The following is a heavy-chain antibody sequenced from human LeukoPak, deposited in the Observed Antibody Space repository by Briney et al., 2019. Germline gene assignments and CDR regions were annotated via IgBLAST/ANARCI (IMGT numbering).Heavy chain of an antibody. CDR3: ARCSGGGGGHFDF. V-gene: IGHV4-59*08. D-gene: IGHD3-10*02. J-gene: IGHJ4*02. CDR2: ISYSGLT. CDR1: DVSLTIWY. Sequence: SETLSLTRAVSDVSLTIWYRICLRQPPGKGLEWIGSISYSGLTNYNPSLQTRVSMSRDTSKNQFSLRLSSLTAADTAIYYCARCSGGGGGHFDFWGQGTLVTVSS.